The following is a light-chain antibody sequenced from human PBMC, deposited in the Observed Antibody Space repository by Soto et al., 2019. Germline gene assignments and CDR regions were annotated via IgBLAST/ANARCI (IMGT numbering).Light chain of an antibody. V-gene: IGLV2-14*01. CDR1: SSDVGRYNY. CDR3: SSYTTSSTLVV. CDR2: EVS. J-gene: IGLJ2*01. Sequence: QSALTQPASVSGSPGQSITISCTGTSSDVGRYNYVSWYQQHPGKAPKLMIYEVSNRPSGVSNRFSGSKPGNTASLTISGLQAEDEADFYCSSYTTSSTLVVFGGGTKLTVL.